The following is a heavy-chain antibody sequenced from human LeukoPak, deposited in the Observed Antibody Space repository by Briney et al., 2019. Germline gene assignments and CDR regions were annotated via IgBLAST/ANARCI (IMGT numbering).Heavy chain of an antibody. CDR1: GFTFSSYG. CDR2: ISYDGSNK. Sequence: PGGSLRLSCAASGFTFSSYGMHWVRQAPGKGLEWVAVISYDGSNKYYADSVKGRFTISRDNSKSTLYLQMNSLRAEDTAVYYCAKHLIAVAGTPPPHRDYWGQGTLVTVSS. V-gene: IGHV3-30*18. CDR3: AKHLIAVAGTPPPHRDY. D-gene: IGHD6-19*01. J-gene: IGHJ4*02.